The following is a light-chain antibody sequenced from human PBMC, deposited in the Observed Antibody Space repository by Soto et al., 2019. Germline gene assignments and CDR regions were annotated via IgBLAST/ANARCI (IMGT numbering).Light chain of an antibody. CDR1: SSDIRGYHY. CDR3: SSCSTDSSRRGV. V-gene: IGLV2-14*01. Sequence: QSALTQPASVSGSPGQSITISCTGISSDIRGYHYVSWYQQYPGKAPKLIIYEFSNRPSGISDRFSGSRSGNTASLTISGLQAEDEADYYCSSCSTDSSRRGVFGGGTQLTVL. J-gene: IGLJ2*01. CDR2: EFS.